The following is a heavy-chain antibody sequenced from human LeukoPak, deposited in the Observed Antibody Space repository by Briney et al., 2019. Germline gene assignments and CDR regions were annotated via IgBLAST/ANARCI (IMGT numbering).Heavy chain of an antibody. D-gene: IGHD1-14*01. CDR3: TRDRSRAEDD. Sequence: GGSLILFCAASGFTSRSYWMSWVRQAPGKGLEWVANIKQDGSETYYVDSVKGRFTISRDNAKNSLYLRMNSLRAEDTAVYYCTRDRSRAEDDWGQGTLVTVSS. J-gene: IGHJ4*02. CDR2: IKQDGSET. V-gene: IGHV3-7*01. CDR1: GFTSRSYW.